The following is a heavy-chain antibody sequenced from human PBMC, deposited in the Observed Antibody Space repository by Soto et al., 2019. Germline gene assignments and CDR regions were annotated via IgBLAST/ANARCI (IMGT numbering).Heavy chain of an antibody. J-gene: IGHJ6*02. Sequence: EVXLLXSGGGLVXPGGSXXLSCAASGFTFSXYAMNWVXXXPXXXXXXXXXIXXXGNTPYYADSVKGRFTISRDNSKNTLYMQMNSLRXEDTAVYXCAKEVXXPXXITFGXXXXXRGVDVWGQGTTVTVSS. D-gene: IGHD3-16*01. CDR3: AKEVXXPXXITFGXXXXXRGVDV. V-gene: IGHV3-23*01. CDR1: GFTFSXYA. CDR2: IXXXGNTP.